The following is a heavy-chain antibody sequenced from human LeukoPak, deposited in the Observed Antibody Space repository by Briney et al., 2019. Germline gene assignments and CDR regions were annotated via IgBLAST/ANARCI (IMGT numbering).Heavy chain of an antibody. CDR3: AKYSHDSSGSYDY. D-gene: IGHD3-22*01. CDR2: INRDGSDI. CDR1: GFTFSTYW. V-gene: IGHV3-74*01. J-gene: IGHJ4*02. Sequence: GGSLRLSCAASGFTFSTYWMHWVRQTPGKGLVWVSRINRDGSDIDYADSVKGRLTISRDNAKNTLYLQMNSLRSEDTAVYYCAKYSHDSSGSYDYWGQGTLVTVSS.